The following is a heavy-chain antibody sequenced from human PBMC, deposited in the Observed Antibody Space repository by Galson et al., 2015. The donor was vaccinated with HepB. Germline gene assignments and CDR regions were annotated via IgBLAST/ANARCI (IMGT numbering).Heavy chain of an antibody. D-gene: IGHD2-2*02. Sequence: SLRLSCAASGLTLSDYYMNWIRQAPGKGLEWVPSISTTSDYRNYADSVKGRFTISRDNARNSLYLQMDSLRAEDTAIYYCARIGYCSSTNCYRTFDYWGQGTLVTVSS. J-gene: IGHJ4*02. CDR1: GLTLSDYY. CDR3: ARIGYCSSTNCYRTFDY. CDR2: ISTTSDYR. V-gene: IGHV3-11*03.